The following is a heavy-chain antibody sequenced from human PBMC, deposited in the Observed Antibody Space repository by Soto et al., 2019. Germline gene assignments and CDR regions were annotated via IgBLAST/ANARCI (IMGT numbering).Heavy chain of an antibody. CDR2: MNPNSGNT. D-gene: IGHD3-9*01. J-gene: IGHJ6*02. V-gene: IGHV1-8*01. Sequence: ASVKVSCKASGYTFTSYDINWVRQATGQGLEWMGWMNPNSGNTGYAQKFQGRVTMTRNTSISTAYMELSSLRSEDTVVYYCARGQRISPLTGYVNYYYYYGMDVWGQGTTVTVSS. CDR3: ARGQRISPLTGYVNYYYYYGMDV. CDR1: GYTFTSYD.